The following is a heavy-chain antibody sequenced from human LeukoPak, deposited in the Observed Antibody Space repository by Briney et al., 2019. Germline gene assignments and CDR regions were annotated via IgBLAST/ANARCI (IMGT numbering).Heavy chain of an antibody. D-gene: IGHD2-2*01. J-gene: IGHJ4*02. CDR2: IYHSGAK. CDR3: ARVARCTSCFDVDY. V-gene: IGHV4-38-2*02. CDR1: GFSFSSGYY. Sequence: AETLSLTCNVSGFSFSSGYYWGGTRPPPERGLEGIGRIYHSGAKNFKASLKSRVTISVDTSKNQLSLTLSSVTAADTGVYYCARVARCTSCFDVDYWGQGTLVTVSS.